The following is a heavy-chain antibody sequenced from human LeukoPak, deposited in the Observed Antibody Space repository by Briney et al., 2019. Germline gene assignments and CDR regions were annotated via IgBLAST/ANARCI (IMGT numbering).Heavy chain of an antibody. Sequence: GGSLRLSCAVSGFTVSSDYMSWVRQAPGKGLEWVSVIYSDGNTYYADSVKGRFTVSRDDFKNTLYLQVNNLRAEDTAVYFCASGSTWISFDYWGQGTLVTVSS. CDR1: GFTVSSDY. D-gene: IGHD6-6*01. V-gene: IGHV3-66*01. J-gene: IGHJ4*02. CDR3: ASGSTWISFDY. CDR2: IYSDGNT.